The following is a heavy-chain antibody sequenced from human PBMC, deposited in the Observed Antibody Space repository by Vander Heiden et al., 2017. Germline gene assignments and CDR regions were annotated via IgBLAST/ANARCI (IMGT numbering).Heavy chain of an antibody. CDR2: ISWNSGSI. CDR3: AKGSSSGYVYWFDP. CDR1: GFTFGDYA. D-gene: IGHD3-22*01. J-gene: IGHJ5*02. V-gene: IGHV3-9*01. Sequence: EVPLVESGAGLVPPGRSLSLSCSASGFTFGDYAMHWVRPAPGESLGWISGISWNSGSIGYADSVKRRFAISRDNAKNALYLQMKSMRAEETALYYCAKGSSSGYVYWFDPWGQGTMVTVYS.